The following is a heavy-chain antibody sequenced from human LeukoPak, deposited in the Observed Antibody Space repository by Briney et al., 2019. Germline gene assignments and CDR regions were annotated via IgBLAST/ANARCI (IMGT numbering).Heavy chain of an antibody. CDR3: ARDLLLWFGELSGDSDY. V-gene: IGHV3-33*01. CDR2: IWYDGSHK. J-gene: IGHJ4*02. D-gene: IGHD3-10*01. Sequence: GGSLRLSCAASGFTFSSYGMHWVRQAPGKGLEWVADIWYDGSHKYYADSVKGRFTISRDNSKNTLHLQMNSLRAEDTAVYYCARDLLLWFGELSGDSDYWGQGTLVTVSS. CDR1: GFTFSSYG.